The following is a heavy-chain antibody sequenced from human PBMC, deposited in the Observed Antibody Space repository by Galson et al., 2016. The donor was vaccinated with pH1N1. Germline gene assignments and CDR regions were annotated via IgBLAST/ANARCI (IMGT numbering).Heavy chain of an antibody. CDR1: GYPFSSHD. J-gene: IGHJ5*02. Sequence: SVKVSCKVSGYPFSSHDINWVRQAPGQGLEWMGWLRPNTGQTGSALKFQGRITITGDTSTSTGYMELSSLKFDDTAVYYCARSNPHWGYSGWSWGQGTLVTVAS. D-gene: IGHD1-26*01. CDR3: ARSNPHWGYSGWS. V-gene: IGHV1-8*03. CDR2: LRPNTGQT.